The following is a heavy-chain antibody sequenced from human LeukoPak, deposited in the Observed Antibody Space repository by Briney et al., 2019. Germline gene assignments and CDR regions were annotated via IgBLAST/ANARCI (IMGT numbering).Heavy chain of an antibody. Sequence: GGSLRLSCAASGFTFSNAWMNWVRQSPGKGLEWVGRIKSKTDGGTIDYGAPVKGRFTISRDDSKNTLFLQMNSLKTEDTAMYHCTTGVRDSSGYYNFDYWGQGTLVSVSS. D-gene: IGHD3-22*01. CDR2: IKSKTDGGTI. J-gene: IGHJ4*02. CDR1: GFTFSNAW. V-gene: IGHV3-15*01. CDR3: TTGVRDSSGYYNFDY.